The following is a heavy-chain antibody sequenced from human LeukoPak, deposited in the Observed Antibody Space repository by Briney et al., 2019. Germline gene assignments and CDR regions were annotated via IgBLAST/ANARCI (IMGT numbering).Heavy chain of an antibody. CDR2: ISCSGGST. V-gene: IGHV3-23*01. Sequence: GGSLRLSCAASGFTFSSYSMSWIRRAPGKGLEWVSAISCSGGSTYYADSVKGRFTISRDNSKNTLYLQMKSLRAEDTAVYYCAHISISWPDCGGQGTLVTVSS. CDR1: GFTFSSYS. CDR3: AHISISWPDC. J-gene: IGHJ4*02. D-gene: IGHD6-13*01.